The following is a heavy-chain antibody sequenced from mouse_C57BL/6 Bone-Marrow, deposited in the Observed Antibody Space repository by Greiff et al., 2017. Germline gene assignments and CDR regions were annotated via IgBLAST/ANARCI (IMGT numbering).Heavy chain of an antibody. V-gene: IGHV5-6*01. Sequence: EVQRVESGGDLVKPGGSLKLSCAASGFTFSSYGMSWVRQTPDNRLEWVATISSGGSYTYYPDSVKGRFTFSRDHAKNTLYLQISSLKSEDTAMYDCARHEGYDGYFDVWGTGTTVTVSS. CDR2: ISSGGSYT. CDR3: ARHEGYDGYFDV. CDR1: GFTFSSYG. D-gene: IGHD2-2*01. J-gene: IGHJ1*03.